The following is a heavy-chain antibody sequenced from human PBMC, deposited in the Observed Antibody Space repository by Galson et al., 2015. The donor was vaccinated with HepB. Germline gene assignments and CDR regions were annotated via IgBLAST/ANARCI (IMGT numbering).Heavy chain of an antibody. CDR1: GYTFTNSA. Sequence: SVKVSCKASGYTFTNSAMHWVRQAPGQRLEWMGWINDGNGHTKFSQKFQGRVSITRDTSASTVYMELNSLRFEDTAVYYCARDRYDSSGDYFTFDYWGQGTLVTVSS. D-gene: IGHD3-22*01. J-gene: IGHJ4*02. CDR3: ARDRYDSSGDYFTFDY. V-gene: IGHV1-3*01. CDR2: INDGNGHT.